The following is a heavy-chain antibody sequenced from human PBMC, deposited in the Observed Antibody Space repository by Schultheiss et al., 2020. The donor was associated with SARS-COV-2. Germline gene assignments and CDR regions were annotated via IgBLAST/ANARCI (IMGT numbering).Heavy chain of an antibody. J-gene: IGHJ4*02. D-gene: IGHD6-13*01. CDR3: ARDSSSWPYYFDY. V-gene: IGHV4-39*07. CDR1: GGSISSTSYY. CDR2: IYYTGST. Sequence: SQTLSLTCNVSGGSISSTSYYWGWIRQPPGKGLEWIGYIYYTGSTYYNPSLKSRVTISVDTSKNQFSLKLSSVTAADTAVYYCARDSSSWPYYFDYWGQGTLVTVSS.